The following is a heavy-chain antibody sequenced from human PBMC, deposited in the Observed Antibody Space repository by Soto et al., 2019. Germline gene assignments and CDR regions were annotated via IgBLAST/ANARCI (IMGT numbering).Heavy chain of an antibody. Sequence: QVQLVESGGGVVQPGRSLRLSCAASGFTFSSYGMHWVRQAPGKGLEWVAIISYDGTNKYYADSVKGRFTISRDNSKSTVYLQMNSLRAEDTAVYFCARNGVRVGALDQAEYWGQGTLVTVSS. CDR1: GFTFSSYG. V-gene: IGHV3-33*01. D-gene: IGHD1-26*01. CDR3: ARNGVRVGALDQAEY. CDR2: ISYDGTNK. J-gene: IGHJ4*02.